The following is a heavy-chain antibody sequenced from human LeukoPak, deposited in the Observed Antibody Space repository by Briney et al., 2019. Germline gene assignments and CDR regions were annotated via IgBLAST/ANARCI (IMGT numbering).Heavy chain of an antibody. CDR2: IYYSGST. V-gene: IGHV4-39*01. J-gene: IGHJ6*03. CDR3: ARVRGSSWYYNYYYYMDV. CDR1: GGSISSSSYY. Sequence: PSETLSLTCTVSGGSISSSSYYWGWIRQPPGKGLEWIGSIYYSGSTYYNPSLKSRVTISVDTSKNQFSLKLSSVTAADTAVYYCARVRGSSWYYNYYYYMDVWGKGTTVTVSS. D-gene: IGHD6-13*01.